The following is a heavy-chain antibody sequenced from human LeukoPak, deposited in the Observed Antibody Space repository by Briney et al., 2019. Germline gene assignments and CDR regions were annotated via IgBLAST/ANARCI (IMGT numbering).Heavy chain of an antibody. CDR2: IRYDGSNK. Sequence: GGSLRLSCAASGFTFSSYGMHWVRQAPGKGLEWVAFIRYDGSNKYYADSVKGRFTISRDNSKNTLYLQMNSPRAEDTAVYYCAKEYGIVGATGLDYWGQGTLVTVSS. J-gene: IGHJ4*02. CDR3: AKEYGIVGATGLDY. V-gene: IGHV3-30*02. D-gene: IGHD1-26*01. CDR1: GFTFSSYG.